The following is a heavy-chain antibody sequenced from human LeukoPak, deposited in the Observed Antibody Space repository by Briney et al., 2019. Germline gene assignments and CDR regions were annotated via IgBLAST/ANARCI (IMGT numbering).Heavy chain of an antibody. CDR2: IYYSGST. CDR3: ARGIRVFDY. Sequence: PSETLSLTCTGSGGSLSSYYWSWIRQPPGKGLEWIGYIYYSGSTNYNPSLKTRVTISVDTSKNQFSLKLSSVTAADTAVYSCARGIRVFDYWGQGTLVTVSS. CDR1: GGSLSSYY. V-gene: IGHV4-59*01. J-gene: IGHJ4*02.